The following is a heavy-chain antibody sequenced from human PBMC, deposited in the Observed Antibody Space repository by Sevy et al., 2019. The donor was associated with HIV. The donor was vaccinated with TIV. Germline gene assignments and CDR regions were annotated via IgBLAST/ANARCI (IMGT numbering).Heavy chain of an antibody. CDR3: ARAEMATMPNAFDI. V-gene: IGHV3-30-3*01. D-gene: IGHD5-12*01. CDR1: GFTFSSYA. Sequence: GGSLRLSCVASGFTFSSYAMHWVRQAPGKGLEWVAVISYDGSNKYYADSVKGRFTISRDNSKNTLYLQMNSLRAEDTAVYYCARAEMATMPNAFDIWGQRTMVTVSS. J-gene: IGHJ3*02. CDR2: ISYDGSNK.